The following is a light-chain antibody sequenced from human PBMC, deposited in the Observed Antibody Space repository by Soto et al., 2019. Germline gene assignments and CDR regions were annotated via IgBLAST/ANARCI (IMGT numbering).Light chain of an antibody. V-gene: IGKV3-20*01. CDR2: VAS. J-gene: IGKJ1*01. CDR3: QQYGTSPWT. Sequence: MVLTQSPGTLSLSPWDRATLSCRASQSVSNDYLAWYQQKPGQAPRVLIYVASTRATGIPARFSGSGSGTDFTLSISRVEPEDFAVYYCQQYGTSPWTFGQGTKVDIK. CDR1: QSVSNDY.